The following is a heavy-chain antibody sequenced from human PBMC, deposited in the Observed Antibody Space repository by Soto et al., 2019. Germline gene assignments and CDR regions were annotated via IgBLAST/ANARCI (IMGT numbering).Heavy chain of an antibody. V-gene: IGHV3-53*01. D-gene: IGHD2-15*01. CDR1: GFTVSSNY. Sequence: GGSLRLSCAASGFTVSSNYMSWVRQAPGKGLEWVSVIYSGGSTYYADSVKGRFTISRDNSKNTLYLQMNSRRAEDTAVYYCARDLRDCSGGSCFDAFDIWGQGTMVTVSS. CDR3: ARDLRDCSGGSCFDAFDI. J-gene: IGHJ3*02. CDR2: IYSGGST.